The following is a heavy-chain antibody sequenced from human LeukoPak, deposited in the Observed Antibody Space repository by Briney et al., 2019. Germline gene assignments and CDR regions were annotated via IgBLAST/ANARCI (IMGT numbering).Heavy chain of an antibody. V-gene: IGHV4-38-2*01. CDR2: IYYTGTT. CDR3: ATKHYDYVKF. Sequence: SETLPLTCGVSGYSITSGYYWGWIRQPPGKGLEWIGSIYYTGTTFYNPSLKSRLAISLDTSKNQFSLRLNSVTAADTATYYCATKHYDYVKFWGQGTLVIVS. CDR1: GYSITSGYY. D-gene: IGHD3-16*01. J-gene: IGHJ4*02.